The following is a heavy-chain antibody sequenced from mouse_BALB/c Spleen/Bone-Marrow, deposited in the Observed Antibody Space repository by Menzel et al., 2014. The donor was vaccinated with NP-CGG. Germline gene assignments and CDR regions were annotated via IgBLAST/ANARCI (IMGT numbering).Heavy chain of an antibody. D-gene: IGHD1-1*01. J-gene: IGHJ2*01. Sequence: VQLQQSGAELAKPGASVKMSCKASGYTFTNYWMHWVKRRPGQGLEWIGYINPSTGYTEYNQKFKDKATLTADKSSSTAYMQLSSLTSEDSAVYYCARNYYYGRDYWGQGTTLTVSS. CDR1: GYTFTNYW. CDR3: ARNYYYGRDY. V-gene: IGHV1-7*01. CDR2: INPSTGYT.